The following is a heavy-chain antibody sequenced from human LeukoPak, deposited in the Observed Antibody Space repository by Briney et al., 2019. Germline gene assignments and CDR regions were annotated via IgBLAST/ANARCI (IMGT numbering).Heavy chain of an antibody. Sequence: ASVKVSCKASGYSFTSYYMHWVRQAPGQGLEWMGIINPSGGATSYARKFQGRVTMTRDTSTSTVYMELNSLRSQDTAVYYCARGSYGSGNRYYYYGMDVWGKGTTVTVSS. V-gene: IGHV1-46*01. D-gene: IGHD3-10*01. CDR1: GYSFTSYY. CDR2: INPSGGAT. J-gene: IGHJ6*04. CDR3: ARGSYGSGNRYYYYGMDV.